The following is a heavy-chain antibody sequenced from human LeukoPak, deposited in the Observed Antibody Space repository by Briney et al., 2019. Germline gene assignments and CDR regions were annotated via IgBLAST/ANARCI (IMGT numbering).Heavy chain of an antibody. J-gene: IGHJ4*02. CDR2: ISGSGGST. V-gene: IGHV3-23*01. Sequence: GGSLRLSCAASGFTFSNAWMSWVRQAPGKGLEWVSAISGSGGSTYYADSVKGRFTISRDNSKNTLYLQMNSLRAEDTAVYYCANLIAEAYWGQGTLVTVSS. CDR1: GFTFSNAW. CDR3: ANLIAEAY. D-gene: IGHD6-19*01.